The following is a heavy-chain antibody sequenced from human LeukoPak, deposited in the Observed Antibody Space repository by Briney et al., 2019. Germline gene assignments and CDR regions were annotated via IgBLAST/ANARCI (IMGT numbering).Heavy chain of an antibody. V-gene: IGHV4-4*07. CDR3: ARVVDRVLFDL. Sequence: SETLSLTCTVSGGSISGHYWNWIRQPAGKGLEWIGRIYTSGTTNYNPSLKSRVTMSVDTSMNQLSPELNSVTSPDPAIYDLARVVDRVLFDLWGQGTLVTVSS. CDR2: IYTSGTT. D-gene: IGHD2-15*01. CDR1: GGSISGHY. J-gene: IGHJ5*02.